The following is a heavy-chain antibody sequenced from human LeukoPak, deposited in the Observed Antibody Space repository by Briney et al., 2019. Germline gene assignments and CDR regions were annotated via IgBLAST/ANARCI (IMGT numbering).Heavy chain of an antibody. CDR1: GYSISSGYY. J-gene: IGHJ4*02. CDR2: IYHSGST. Sequence: SETLSLTCTVSGYSISSGYYWGWIRQPPGKGLEWIGSIYHSGSTYYNPSLKSRVTISVDTSKNQFSLKLSSVTAADTAVYYCARPTGYYDSSGYSLFDYWGQGTLVTVSS. CDR3: ARPTGYYDSSGYSLFDY. V-gene: IGHV4-38-2*02. D-gene: IGHD3-22*01.